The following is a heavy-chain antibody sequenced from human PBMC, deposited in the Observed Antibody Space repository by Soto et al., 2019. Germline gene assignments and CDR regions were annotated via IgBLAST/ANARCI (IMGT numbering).Heavy chain of an antibody. Sequence: EVQLVESGGGLVQPGGSLRLSCAASGFTFSTYWMNWVRQAPGKGLEWVANIKEDGSEEYYVDSVKGRFTISRDNAKNSLSRDMNSLRGEDTAVYYCARDWGAPGRGSAFGYYYHFGMDVWGQGTTVTVPS. J-gene: IGHJ6*02. CDR1: GFTFSTYW. CDR2: IKEDGSEE. D-gene: IGHD3-16*01. CDR3: ARDWGAPGRGSAFGYYYHFGMDV. V-gene: IGHV3-7*05.